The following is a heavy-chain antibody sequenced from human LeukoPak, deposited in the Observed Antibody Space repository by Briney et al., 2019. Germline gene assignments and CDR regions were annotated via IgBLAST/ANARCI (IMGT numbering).Heavy chain of an antibody. CDR2: IYYSGST. D-gene: IGHD3-22*01. CDR1: GGSISSSSYY. J-gene: IGHJ5*02. Sequence: SETLSLTCTVSGGSISSSSYYWGWIRQPPGKGLEWIGSIYYSGSTYYNPSLKSRVTISVDTCKNQFSLKLSSVTAADTAVYYCARHSGYYDSSGYRTWGQGTLVTVSS. CDR3: ARHSGYYDSSGYRT. V-gene: IGHV4-39*01.